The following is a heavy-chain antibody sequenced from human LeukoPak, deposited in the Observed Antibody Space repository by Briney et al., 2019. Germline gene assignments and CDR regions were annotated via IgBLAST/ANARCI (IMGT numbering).Heavy chain of an antibody. CDR2: ITNDGSRQ. CDR1: GFTFNRCG. J-gene: IGHJ6*02. D-gene: IGHD3-10*01. CDR3: VKSSGTNDYGMDA. V-gene: IGHV3-30*18. Sequence: GGSLRLPCAASGFTFNRCGMHWVRQAPGKGLEWVAVITNDGSRQYYTDSVKGRFTISRDNSENTLSLQMNSLRDEDTAVYYCVKSSGTNDYGMDAWGQGTTVTVPS.